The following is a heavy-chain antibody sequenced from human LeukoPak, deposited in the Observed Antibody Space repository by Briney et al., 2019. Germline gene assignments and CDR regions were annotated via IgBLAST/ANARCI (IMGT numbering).Heavy chain of an antibody. CDR1: GFTVSSNY. Sequence: GRSLRLSCAPAGFTVSSNYMSWVRQAAGKGLEWVSVVFSGGSTYDADSVKGRFTISRDNSKNTLYLQMNSLRAEDTAVYYCARATAGDYYDSSGYYPDAFDIWGQGTMVTVSS. CDR3: ARATAGDYYDSSGYYPDAFDI. J-gene: IGHJ3*02. V-gene: IGHV3-53*01. CDR2: VFSGGST. D-gene: IGHD3-22*01.